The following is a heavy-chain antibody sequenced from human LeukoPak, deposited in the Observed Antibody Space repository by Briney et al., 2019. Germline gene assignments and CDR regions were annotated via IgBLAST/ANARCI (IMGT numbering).Heavy chain of an antibody. D-gene: IGHD6-19*01. J-gene: IGHJ4*02. V-gene: IGHV3-21*01. CDR1: GFTFSSYS. CDR3: AKVIAVALFDY. Sequence: KTGGSLRLSCAASGFTFSSYSMNWVRQAPGKGLEWVSSISSSSSYICYADSVKGRFTISRDNAKNSLYLQMNSLRAEDTAVYYCAKVIAVALFDYWGQGTLVTVSS. CDR2: ISSSSSYI.